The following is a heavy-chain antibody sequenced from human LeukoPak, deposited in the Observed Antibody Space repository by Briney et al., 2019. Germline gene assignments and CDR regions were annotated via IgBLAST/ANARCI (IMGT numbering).Heavy chain of an antibody. CDR1: GGSISSYY. Sequence: PSETLSLTCTVSGGSISSYYWSWLRQPPGKGLEWIGYIYYSGSTNYNPSLKSRVTMSVDTSKNQFSLKLSSVTAADTAVYYCARIPRGSSWYFDYWGQGTLVTVSS. V-gene: IGHV4-59*12. D-gene: IGHD6-13*01. J-gene: IGHJ4*02. CDR2: IYYSGST. CDR3: ARIPRGSSWYFDY.